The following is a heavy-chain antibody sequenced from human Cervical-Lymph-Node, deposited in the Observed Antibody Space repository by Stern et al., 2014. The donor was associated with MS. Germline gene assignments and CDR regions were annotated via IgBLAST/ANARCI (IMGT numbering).Heavy chain of an antibody. Sequence: EVQLVESGGGLVQPGGSLRISCAASGSALSTFGMNWVRQAPGKGLEWLSFISSGGSTIYDADSVKGRFTISRDNAKNSLYLQMNSLRAEDTAVYFCATGTGYFDYWGQGTLVTVSS. D-gene: IGHD7-27*01. CDR3: ATGTGYFDY. V-gene: IGHV3-48*01. J-gene: IGHJ4*02. CDR2: ISSGGSTI. CDR1: GSALSTFG.